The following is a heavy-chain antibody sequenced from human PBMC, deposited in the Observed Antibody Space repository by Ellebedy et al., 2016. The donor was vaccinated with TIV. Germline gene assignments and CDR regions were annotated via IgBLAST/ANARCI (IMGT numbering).Heavy chain of an antibody. J-gene: IGHJ4*02. CDR2: INPSGRTT. V-gene: IGHV1-46*01. D-gene: IGHD3-16*02. Sequence: ASVKVSCXASGYTFTSYYLHWVRQAPGQGLEWMGIINPSGRTTSYAQKFQGRVTMTRGTSTSTVYMELSSLRSEDTAVYYCARDRVPMITFGGIIVLPDYWGQGTLVTVSS. CDR1: GYTFTSYY. CDR3: ARDRVPMITFGGIIVLPDY.